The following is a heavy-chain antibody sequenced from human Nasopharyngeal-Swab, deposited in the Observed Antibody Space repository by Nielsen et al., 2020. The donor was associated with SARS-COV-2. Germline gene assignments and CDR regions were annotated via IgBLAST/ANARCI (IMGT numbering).Heavy chain of an antibody. V-gene: IGHV4-59*12. CDR2: IYYSGST. CDR1: GGSISSYY. D-gene: IGHD6-13*01. Sequence: SETLSLTCTVSGGSISSYYWSWIRQPPGKGLEWIGYIYYSGSTNYNPSLKSRVTISVDKSKNQFSLKLSSVTAADTAVYYCARVSPGSSWYPYYFDYWGQGTLVTVSS. CDR3: ARVSPGSSWYPYYFDY. J-gene: IGHJ4*02.